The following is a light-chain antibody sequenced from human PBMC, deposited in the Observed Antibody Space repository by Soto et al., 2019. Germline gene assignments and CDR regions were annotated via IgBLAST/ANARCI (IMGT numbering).Light chain of an antibody. V-gene: IGKV4-1*01. CDR1: QSVLYSSNSQNY. CDR2: WAS. J-gene: IGKJ3*01. CDR3: QQYYTTPFT. Sequence: DIVMTQSPDSLAVYLGERATINCKSSQSVLYSSNSQNYLAWYQQKPGQPPKLLIYWASTRESGVPDRFSGGGSGTDFTLTISSLQAEDVAVYYCQQYYTTPFTFGPGTKVDIK.